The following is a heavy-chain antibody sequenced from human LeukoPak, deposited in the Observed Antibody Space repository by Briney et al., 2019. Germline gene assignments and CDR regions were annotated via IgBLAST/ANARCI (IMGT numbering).Heavy chain of an antibody. J-gene: IGHJ4*02. D-gene: IGHD4-17*01. CDR3: ASKSPTVTTYDY. Sequence: GGSLRLSCTASGFTFGDYAMSWVRQAPGKGLEWVSAISGSGGSTYYADSVKGRFTISRDNSKNTLYLQMNSLRAEDTAVYYCASKSPTVTTYDYWGQGTLVTVSS. CDR2: ISGSGGST. V-gene: IGHV3-23*01. CDR1: GFTFGDYA.